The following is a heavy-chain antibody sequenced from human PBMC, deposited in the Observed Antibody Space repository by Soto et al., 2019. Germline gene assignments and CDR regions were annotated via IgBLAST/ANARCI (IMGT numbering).Heavy chain of an antibody. CDR1: GYTFTSYA. CDR2: INAGNGNT. D-gene: IGHD2-15*01. CDR3: ARDGDCSGGSCFIRLGLWFDP. V-gene: IGHV1-3*01. J-gene: IGHJ5*02. Sequence: QVQLVQSGAEVKKPGASVKVSCKASGYTFTSYAMHWVRQAPGQRLEWMGWINAGNGNTKYSQKFQGRVTITRDTSASTAYMELSSLRSEDTAVYYCARDGDCSGGSCFIRLGLWFDPWGQGTLVTVSS.